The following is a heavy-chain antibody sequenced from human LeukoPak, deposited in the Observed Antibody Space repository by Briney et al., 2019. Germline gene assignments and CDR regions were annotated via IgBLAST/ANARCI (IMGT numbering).Heavy chain of an antibody. Sequence: GTSLRLSCEASGFTFSHFGMHWVRQAPGKGLEWVAVIWSDATNQYYADSVKGRFTISRDNFKRTVSLEMNSLRVEDTAVYYCXXXAXRGFDYSNSLEHWGQGSLVIVSS. J-gene: IGHJ5*02. CDR1: GFTFSHFG. CDR3: XXXAXRGFDYSNSLEH. V-gene: IGHV3-33*01. CDR2: IWSDATNQ. D-gene: IGHD4-11*01.